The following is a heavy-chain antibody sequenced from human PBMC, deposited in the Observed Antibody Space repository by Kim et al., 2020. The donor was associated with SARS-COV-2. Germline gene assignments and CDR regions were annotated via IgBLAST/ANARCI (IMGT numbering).Heavy chain of an antibody. D-gene: IGHD6-13*01. Sequence: PSLKSRVTISVDTSKNQFSLKLSSVTAADTAVYYCARGIAAAGTDWYFDLWGRGTLVTVSS. V-gene: IGHV4-39*01. CDR3: ARGIAAAGTDWYFDL. J-gene: IGHJ2*01.